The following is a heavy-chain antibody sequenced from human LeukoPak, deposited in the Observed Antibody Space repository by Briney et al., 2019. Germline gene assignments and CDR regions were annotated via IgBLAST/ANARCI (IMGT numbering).Heavy chain of an antibody. V-gene: IGHV4-59*01. CDR2: IYYSGST. CDR1: GGSISSYY. J-gene: IGHJ6*04. Sequence: SETLSLTCTVSGGSISSYYWSWIRQPPGKGLEWIGYIYYSGSTDCNPSLKSRVTISVDTSKNQFSLKLSSVTAADTAVYYCARAMGILAPMDVWGKGTTVTVSS. D-gene: IGHD6-13*01. CDR3: ARAMGILAPMDV.